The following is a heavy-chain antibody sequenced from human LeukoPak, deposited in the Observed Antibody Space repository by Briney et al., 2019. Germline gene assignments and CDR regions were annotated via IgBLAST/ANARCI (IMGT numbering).Heavy chain of an antibody. D-gene: IGHD6-13*01. CDR3: ARVPYSSSWSYGMDV. CDR1: GFTFSNNR. J-gene: IGHJ6*02. Sequence: GGALRLSCTATGFTFSNNRMRWVRQTPEKGLERVAHIKQEGSETVYVDSVKGRFTISRENAQSSWYMQIKRLREEDTAVYYCARVPYSSSWSYGMDVWGQGTAVTVSS. CDR2: IKQEGSET. V-gene: IGHV3-7*05.